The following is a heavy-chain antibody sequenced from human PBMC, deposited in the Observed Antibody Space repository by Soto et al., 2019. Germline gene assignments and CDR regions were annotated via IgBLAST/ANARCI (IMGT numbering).Heavy chain of an antibody. CDR1: GGSISSGGYY. J-gene: IGHJ5*02. CDR2: IYYSGST. CDR3: TRAGYSSSWENWFDP. V-gene: IGHV4-31*03. D-gene: IGHD6-13*01. Sequence: QVQLQESGPGLVKPSQTLSLTCTVSGGSISSGGYYWSWIRQHPGKGLEWIGYIYYSGSTYYNPSLKSRVTISLDTSKHQFSLKLTSVTAADTAVYYCTRAGYSSSWENWFDPWGQGTLVTVSS.